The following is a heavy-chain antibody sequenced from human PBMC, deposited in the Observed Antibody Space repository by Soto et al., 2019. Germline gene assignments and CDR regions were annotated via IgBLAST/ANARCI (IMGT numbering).Heavy chain of an antibody. CDR3: AAGPYSSSWYFYYYYGMDV. J-gene: IGHJ6*02. CDR2: IVVGSGNT. V-gene: IGHV1-58*01. CDR1: GFTFTSSA. Sequence: SGKVSCKASGFTFTSSAVQWVRQARGQRLEWIGWIVVGSGNTNYAQKFQERVTITRDMSTSTAYMELSSLRSEDTAVYYCAAGPYSSSWYFYYYYGMDVWGQGTTVTVSS. D-gene: IGHD6-13*01.